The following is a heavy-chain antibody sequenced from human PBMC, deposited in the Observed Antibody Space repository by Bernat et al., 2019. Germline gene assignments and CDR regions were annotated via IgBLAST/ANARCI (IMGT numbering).Heavy chain of an antibody. CDR3: ARDKDGGYAFDY. Sequence: EVQLVESGGGLVKPGGSLRLSCAASGFTFSSYSMNWVRQAPGKGLEYLSFILGSGDITQYANSVKGRFTISRDNSKNTLYLHMGSLRADDMAVYYCARDKDGGYAFDYWGQGTLVTVSS. V-gene: IGHV3-64*01. CDR1: GFTFSSYS. CDR2: ILGSGDIT. J-gene: IGHJ4*02. D-gene: IGHD5-12*01.